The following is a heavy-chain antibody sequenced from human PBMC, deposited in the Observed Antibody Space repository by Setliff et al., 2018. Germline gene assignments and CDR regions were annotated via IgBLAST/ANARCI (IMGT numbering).Heavy chain of an antibody. CDR1: GGTFSSYT. CDR3: ARDISLGKAAVWFGELKGWFDP. Sequence: SVKVSCKASGGTFSSYTISRVRRAPGQGLEWMGRIIPILGIANYAQKFQGRVTITADKSTSTAYMELSSLRSEDTAVYYCARDISLGKAAVWFGELKGWFDPWGQGTLVTSPQ. D-gene: IGHD3-10*01. V-gene: IGHV1-69*04. J-gene: IGHJ5*02. CDR2: IIPILGIA.